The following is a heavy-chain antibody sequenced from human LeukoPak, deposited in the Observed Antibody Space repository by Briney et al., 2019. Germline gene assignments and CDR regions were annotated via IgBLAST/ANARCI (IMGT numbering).Heavy chain of an antibody. CDR2: ISYDGSNK. J-gene: IGHJ4*02. D-gene: IGHD2-15*01. CDR1: GFTFSSYA. V-gene: IGHV3-30*04. Sequence: GGSLRLSCAASGFTFSSYAMHWVRQAPGKGLEWVAVISYDGSNKYYAGSVKGRFTISRDNSKNTLYLQMNSLRAEDTAVYYCARGRRCSGGSCYGRLDYWGQGTLVTVSS. CDR3: ARGRRCSGGSCYGRLDY.